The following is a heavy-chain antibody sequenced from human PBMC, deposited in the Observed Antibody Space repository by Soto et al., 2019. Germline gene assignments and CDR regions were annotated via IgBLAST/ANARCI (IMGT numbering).Heavy chain of an antibody. J-gene: IGHJ6*02. CDR1: GYTFTGYA. Sequence: ASVKVSCKASGYTFTGYAIHWGRQAPGQRLEWMGWINAGNGNTKYSQKFQGRVTITRDTSASTAYMELSSLRSEDTAVYYCARSPVYYYGSGSYTDFSYGMDVWGQGTTVTVSS. V-gene: IGHV1-3*01. CDR2: INAGNGNT. D-gene: IGHD3-10*01. CDR3: ARSPVYYYGSGSYTDFSYGMDV.